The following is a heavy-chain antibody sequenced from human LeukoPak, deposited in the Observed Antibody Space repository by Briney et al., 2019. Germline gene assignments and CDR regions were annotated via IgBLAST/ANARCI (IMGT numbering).Heavy chain of an antibody. V-gene: IGHV3-23*01. Sequence: QTGGSLRLSCAASGFTFSSYAMSWVRQAPGKGLEWVSAISGSGGSTYYADSVKGRFTISRDNSKNTLYLQMNSLRAEDTAVYYYAKTQVGELGILDAFDIWGQGTMVTVSS. J-gene: IGHJ3*02. CDR3: AKTQVGELGILDAFDI. CDR1: GFTFSSYA. D-gene: IGHD1-26*01. CDR2: ISGSGGST.